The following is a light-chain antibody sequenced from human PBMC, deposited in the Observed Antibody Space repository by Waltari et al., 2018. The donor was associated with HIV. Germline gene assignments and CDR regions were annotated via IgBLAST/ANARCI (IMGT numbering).Light chain of an antibody. V-gene: IGLV1-51*02. Sequence: QSVLTQPPSVSAAPGLAVIIFCSGTSSNIENNGVSWYQQLPGTSPKLLVYENKQRPSGIPDRFSGSKSGTSATLGITGLQTGDEADYYCGTWDRSLSAVVFGGGTKLTVL. CDR2: ENK. J-gene: IGLJ2*01. CDR1: SSNIENNG. CDR3: GTWDRSLSAVV.